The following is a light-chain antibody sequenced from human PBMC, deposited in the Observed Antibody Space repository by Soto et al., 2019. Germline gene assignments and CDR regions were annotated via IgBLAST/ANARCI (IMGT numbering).Light chain of an antibody. CDR1: SSDVGTYNL. CDR3: CSYAATNTWV. V-gene: IGLV2-23*01. Sequence: QSVLTQPASVSGSPGQSITISCTGTSSDVGTYNLVSWFQQEPGKAPKLMLYEGNKRPSGVSNRFSGSKSDNTASLTISGLQAEDEADYNGCSYAATNTWVFGGGTKVTVL. J-gene: IGLJ3*02. CDR2: EGN.